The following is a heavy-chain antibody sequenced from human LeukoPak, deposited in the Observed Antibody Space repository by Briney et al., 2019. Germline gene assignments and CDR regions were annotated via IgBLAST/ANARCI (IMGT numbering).Heavy chain of an antibody. CDR1: GYSFTTYW. D-gene: IGHD2-2*01. CDR3: ARRYCSSRRCYFRAFDI. CDR2: IYPEDSDT. V-gene: IGHV5-51*01. Sequence: GESLKISCKGSGYSFTTYWVGWVRQMPGKGLEWMGIIYPEDSDTRYSPSFQGQVTISVDTSISTAYLQWSSLKASDTAMYYCARRYCSSRRCYFRAFDIWGQGKMVPVSS. J-gene: IGHJ3*02.